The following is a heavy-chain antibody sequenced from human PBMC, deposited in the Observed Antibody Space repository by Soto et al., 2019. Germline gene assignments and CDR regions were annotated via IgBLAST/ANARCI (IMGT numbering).Heavy chain of an antibody. Sequence: SETLSLTCTVSGGSISSYYWSWIRQPPGKGLEWIGYIYYSGSTNYNPSLKSRVTISVDTSKNQFSLKLSSATAADTAVYYCARNYYDILTGYYYYMDVWGKGTTVTVSS. D-gene: IGHD3-9*01. J-gene: IGHJ6*03. CDR3: ARNYYDILTGYYYYMDV. CDR2: IYYSGST. V-gene: IGHV4-59*08. CDR1: GGSISSYY.